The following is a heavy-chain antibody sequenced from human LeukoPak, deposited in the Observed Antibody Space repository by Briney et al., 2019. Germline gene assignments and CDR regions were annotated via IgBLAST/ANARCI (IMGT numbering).Heavy chain of an antibody. CDR1: GFTFSSYA. Sequence: GGSLRLSCAASGFTFSSYAMSWVRQAPGKGLEWVSAISGSGGSTYYADSVKGRFTISRDNAQNSMYLQMNSLRAEDTAVYYCARGGAIYDSSGCLDYWGQGTLVTVSS. CDR2: ISGSGGST. J-gene: IGHJ4*02. CDR3: ARGGAIYDSSGCLDY. D-gene: IGHD3-22*01. V-gene: IGHV3-23*01.